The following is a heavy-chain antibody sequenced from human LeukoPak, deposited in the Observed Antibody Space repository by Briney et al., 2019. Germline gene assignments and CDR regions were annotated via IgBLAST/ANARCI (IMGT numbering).Heavy chain of an antibody. Sequence: GGSLRLSCAASGFTFSTYSMNWVRQAPGKAMEWVSSITSSGTYTFYADSVKGRFTISRDNAKNSLYLQMDSLGPEDTAVYYCARDPYSGNYGTYYYYYMDVWGKGTTVTISS. D-gene: IGHD1-26*01. CDR3: ARDPYSGNYGTYYYYYMDV. CDR2: ITSSGTYT. CDR1: GFTFSTYS. J-gene: IGHJ6*03. V-gene: IGHV3-21*01.